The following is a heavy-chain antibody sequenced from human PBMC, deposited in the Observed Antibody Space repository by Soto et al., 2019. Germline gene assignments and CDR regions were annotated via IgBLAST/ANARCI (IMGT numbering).Heavy chain of an antibody. CDR2: IYWDDDK. J-gene: IGHJ4*02. CDR1: GFSFSTSQVG. CDR3: AHRPGGYMSGWDNGYFDF. D-gene: IGHD6-19*01. Sequence: QITLNESGPTLVRPTQTLTLTCTFSGFSFSTSQVGVGWIRQPPGKAQERLALIYWDDDKRYSPSLRNRGSITKDTSKNQVVCTMTNMDPVDTATYYCAHRPGGYMSGWDNGYFDFWGRGALVTVS. V-gene: IGHV2-5*02.